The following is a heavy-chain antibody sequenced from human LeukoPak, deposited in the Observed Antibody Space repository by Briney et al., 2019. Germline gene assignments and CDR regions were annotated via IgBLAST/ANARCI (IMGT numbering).Heavy chain of an antibody. CDR1: GGSISSYY. J-gene: IGHJ4*02. V-gene: IGHV4-59*01. CDR2: IYYSGST. CDR3: ARDLGFYGDYYFDY. D-gene: IGHD4-17*01. Sequence: PSETLSLTCTVSGGSISSYYWSWIRQRQGTGLEGIGYIYYSGSTNYNPSLKSRVTISVDTSKNQFSLKLSSVTAADTAVYYCARDLGFYGDYYFDYWGQGTLVTVSS.